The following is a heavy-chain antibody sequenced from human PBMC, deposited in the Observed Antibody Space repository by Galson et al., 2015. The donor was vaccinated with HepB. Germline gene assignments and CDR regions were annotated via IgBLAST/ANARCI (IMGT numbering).Heavy chain of an antibody. CDR1: GGSFSGYY. J-gene: IGHJ5*02. Sequence: SETLSLTCAVYGGSFSGYYWSWIRQPPGKGLEWIGEINHSGSTNYNPSLKSRVTISVDTSKNQFSLKLSSVTAADTAVYYCARVRYFDWLLQARGWFDPWGQGTLVTVSS. CDR2: INHSGST. CDR3: ARVRYFDWLLQARGWFDP. D-gene: IGHD3-9*01. V-gene: IGHV4-34*01.